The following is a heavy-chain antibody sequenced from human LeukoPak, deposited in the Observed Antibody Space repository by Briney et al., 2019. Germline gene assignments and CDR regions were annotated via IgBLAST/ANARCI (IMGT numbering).Heavy chain of an antibody. CDR1: GYTFTDFY. V-gene: IGHV1-2*06. Sequence: ASVKVSCKASGYTFTDFYMHWVRQAPGQGLEWMGRFDPKSGGTTYAQKFQGRVAMTRDTSLSTAYLELSSLASDDTAVYYCARDSVTGDMDVWGKGTTVTVSS. CDR2: FDPKSGGT. CDR3: ARDSVTGDMDV. D-gene: IGHD2-21*02. J-gene: IGHJ6*03.